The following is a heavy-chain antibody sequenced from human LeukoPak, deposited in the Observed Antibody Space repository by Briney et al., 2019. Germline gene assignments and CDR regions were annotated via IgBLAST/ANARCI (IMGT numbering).Heavy chain of an antibody. Sequence: SETLSLTCTVSGGSISTYYWSWIRQPPGKGLEWIGYIYSSGSANYNPSLKSRVTMSVDASKNQFSLKLSSVTAADTAVYYCARMGGYSGYATHWGQGTLVTVSS. V-gene: IGHV4-59*08. J-gene: IGHJ4*02. CDR2: IYSSGSA. D-gene: IGHD5-12*01. CDR3: ARMGGYSGYATH. CDR1: GGSISTYY.